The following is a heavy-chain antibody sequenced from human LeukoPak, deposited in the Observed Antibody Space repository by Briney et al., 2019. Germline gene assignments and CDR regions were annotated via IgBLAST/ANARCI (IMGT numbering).Heavy chain of an antibody. CDR1: GFTFSSYW. CDR2: INNDGSYT. D-gene: IGHD3-22*01. CDR3: ARNNGPYTMIVVVTGGPLDY. Sequence: GGSLRLSCAASGFTFSSYWMLWVRQAPGKGLVWVSRINNDGSYTVVADSVKGRFTISRDNAKNTLSLQMNSLRAEDTAVYYCARNNGPYTMIVVVTGGPLDYWGQGTLVTVSS. V-gene: IGHV3-74*01. J-gene: IGHJ4*02.